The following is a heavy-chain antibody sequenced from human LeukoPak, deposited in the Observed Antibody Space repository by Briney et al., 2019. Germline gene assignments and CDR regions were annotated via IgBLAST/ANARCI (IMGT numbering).Heavy chain of an antibody. D-gene: IGHD1-14*01. Sequence: GGSLRLSCTASGLTFSTSGFNWVHQAPGKGLEWVASIGPTGSDRYHADSIKGRFTISRDNANNFLYLQMNSLRAEDTAVYYCATETNGRHYDYWGQGTLLTVSS. J-gene: IGHJ4*02. V-gene: IGHV3-21*06. CDR2: IGPTGSDR. CDR3: ATETNGRHYDY. CDR1: GLTFSTSG.